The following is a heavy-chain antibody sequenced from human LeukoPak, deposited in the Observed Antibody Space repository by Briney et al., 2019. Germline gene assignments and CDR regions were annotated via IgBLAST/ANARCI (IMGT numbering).Heavy chain of an antibody. V-gene: IGHV4-61*05. Sequence: SETLSLTCTVSGDSISSSSYYWSWIRQPPGKGLEWIGYIYYSGSTNYNPSLKSRVTISVDTSKNQFSLKLSSVTAADTAVYYCARGISVTNYYYYYGMDVWGQGTTVTVSS. CDR1: GDSISSSSYY. CDR2: IYYSGST. J-gene: IGHJ6*02. CDR3: ARGISVTNYYYYYGMDV. D-gene: IGHD4-11*01.